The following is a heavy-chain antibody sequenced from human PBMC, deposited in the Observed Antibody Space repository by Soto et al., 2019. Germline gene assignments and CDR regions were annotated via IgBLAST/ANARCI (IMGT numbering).Heavy chain of an antibody. CDR2: INTYNGDT. CDR1: SYIFSSVG. J-gene: IGHJ4*02. V-gene: IGHV1-18*01. Sequence: HVQLVQSGDEVMKPGASVKVSCKASSYIFSSVGISWVRQVPGQGLEWMGWINTYNGDTNYAQKFQGRVTMTTDTSTSTAYMELRSLISDDKAVYYCARGYWSFASSPLDFWGQGTLVPVSS. D-gene: IGHD3-16*01. CDR3: ARGYWSFASSPLDF.